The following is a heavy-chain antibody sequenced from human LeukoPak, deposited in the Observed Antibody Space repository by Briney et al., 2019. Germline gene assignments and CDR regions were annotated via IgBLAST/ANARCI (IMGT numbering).Heavy chain of an antibody. J-gene: IGHJ4*02. Sequence: ASVRVSCKASGGTFSSYAISWVRQAPGQGLEWMGGIIPIFGTANYAQKFQGRVTITADESTSTAYMELSSLRSEDTAVYYCARDDYGDSLFDSWGQGTLVTVSS. CDR1: GGTFSSYA. D-gene: IGHD4-17*01. V-gene: IGHV1-69*01. CDR2: IIPIFGTA. CDR3: ARDDYGDSLFDS.